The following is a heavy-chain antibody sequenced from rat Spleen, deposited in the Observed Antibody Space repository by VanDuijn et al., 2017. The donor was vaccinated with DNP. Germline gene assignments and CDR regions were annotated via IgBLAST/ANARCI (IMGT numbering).Heavy chain of an antibody. CDR2: ISYDGSST. CDR1: GFIFRDYS. CDR3: ARQGVNNYYFDY. J-gene: IGHJ2*01. D-gene: IGHD1-10*01. V-gene: IGHV5-7*01. Sequence: EVQLVESGGGLVQPGRSLRLSCAASGFIFRDYSMAWVRQAPKKGLEWVATISYDGSSTYYRDSLKGRFTISRDNAKSTLYLQMDSLRSEDTATYYCARQGVNNYYFDYWGQGVMVTVSS.